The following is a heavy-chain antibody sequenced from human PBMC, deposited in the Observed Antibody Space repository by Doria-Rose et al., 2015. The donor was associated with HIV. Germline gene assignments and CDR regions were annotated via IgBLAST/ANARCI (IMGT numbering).Heavy chain of an antibody. D-gene: IGHD6-13*01. CDR1: GVSLSSPGMG. Sequence: QITLKESGPVLVKPTETLTLTCTVSGVSLSSPGMGVSWIRQPPGKALEWLGNIFSDDERSFITSLKSRLTIHRGTSKRQVVLTMTDMDPVDTATYYCARIKSSRWYHKYYVDFWGQGTLVIVPA. CDR2: IFSDDER. CDR3: ARIKSSRWYHKYYVDF. V-gene: IGHV2-26*01. J-gene: IGHJ4*02.